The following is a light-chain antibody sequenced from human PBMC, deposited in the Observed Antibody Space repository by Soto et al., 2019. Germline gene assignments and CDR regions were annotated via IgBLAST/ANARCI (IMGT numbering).Light chain of an antibody. V-gene: IGKV3D-15*01. J-gene: IGKJ1*01. CDR2: DAS. Sequence: EIVLTQSPDTLSVSPGERATLSCRASQSISRTLAWYQQKSGQPPRLLIYDASTRATGFPARFSGSGSGTDFTLTISSLYSEDFAVYYCQQYLQWPRTFGQGTKVDIK. CDR1: QSISRT. CDR3: QQYLQWPRT.